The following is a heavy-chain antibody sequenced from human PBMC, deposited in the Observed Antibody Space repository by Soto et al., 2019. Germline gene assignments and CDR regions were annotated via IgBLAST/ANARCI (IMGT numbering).Heavy chain of an antibody. CDR1: GGSFSGYY. CDR2: INHSGST. D-gene: IGHD1-1*01. CDR3: ARSTTGTTLPNY. J-gene: IGHJ4*02. Sequence: SETLSLTCAVYGGSFSGYYWSWIRQPPGKGLEWIGEINHSGSTNYNPSLKSRVTISVDTSKNQFSLKLSSVTAADTAVYYCARSTTGTTLPNYWGQGTLVTVSS. V-gene: IGHV4-34*01.